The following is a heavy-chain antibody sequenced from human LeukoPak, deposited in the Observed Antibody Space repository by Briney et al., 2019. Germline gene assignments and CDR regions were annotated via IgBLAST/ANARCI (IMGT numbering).Heavy chain of an antibody. CDR2: IWSDGSKR. V-gene: IGHV3-33*06. CDR1: GFAFSSYG. CDR3: AKDLQHGYGDYGHDY. D-gene: IGHD4-17*01. J-gene: IGHJ4*02. Sequence: PGGSLRLSCAASGFAFSSYGMHWVRQAPGKGLEWVAVIWSDGSKRYYADSVKGRFTISRDNSKNTLYLQMNSLRAEDTAVYYCAKDLQHGYGDYGHDYWGQGTLVTVSS.